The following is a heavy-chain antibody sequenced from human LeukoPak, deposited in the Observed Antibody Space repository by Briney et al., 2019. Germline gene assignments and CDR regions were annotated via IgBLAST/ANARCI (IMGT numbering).Heavy chain of an antibody. J-gene: IGHJ4*02. V-gene: IGHV4-31*03. Sequence: SETLSLTCTVSGGSISSGGYYWSWIRQHPGKGLEWIGYIYYSGSTYYNPSLKSRVTISVDTSKNQFSLKLSSVPAADPAVYYCARAPYYYDSSGYSGPLDYWGQGTLVTVSS. CDR2: IYYSGST. D-gene: IGHD3-22*01. CDR3: ARAPYYYDSSGYSGPLDY. CDR1: GGSISSGGYY.